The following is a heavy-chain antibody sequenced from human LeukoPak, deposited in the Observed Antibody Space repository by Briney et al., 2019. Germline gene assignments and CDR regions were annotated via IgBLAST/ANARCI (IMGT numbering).Heavy chain of an antibody. V-gene: IGHV3-7*01. CDR2: IKTDGSEK. CDR3: ATYSSLNRREFQY. D-gene: IGHD3-22*01. Sequence: GGSLRLSWEGSGFTFSNYWMGWVRQAPGKGLQWVANIKTDGSEKYYVDSVKGRFTISRDNAKNSLYLQMNSLRAEDTAVYYCATYSSLNRREFQYWGQGTLLTVSS. J-gene: IGHJ1*01. CDR1: GFTFSNYW.